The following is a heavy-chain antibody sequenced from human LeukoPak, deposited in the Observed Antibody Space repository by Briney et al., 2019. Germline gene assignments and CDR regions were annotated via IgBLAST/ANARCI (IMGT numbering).Heavy chain of an antibody. CDR3: ARDLHYYAAMDV. CDR2: ISTNSRTT. CDR1: GFTFSDYS. V-gene: IGHV3-48*02. Sequence: GGSLRLSCAASGFTFSDYSMNWVRQAPGKGLEWVSYISTNSRTTYYADSVKGRFTISRDNAKDSLFLQMNSLRDEDTAKYYCARDLHYYAAMDVWGQGTTVTVSS. D-gene: IGHD3-10*01. J-gene: IGHJ6*02.